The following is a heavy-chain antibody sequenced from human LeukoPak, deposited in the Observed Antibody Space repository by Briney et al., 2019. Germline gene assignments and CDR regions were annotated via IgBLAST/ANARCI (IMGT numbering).Heavy chain of an antibody. V-gene: IGHV3-53*01. Sequence: GGSLRLSCAASGFTLSSNYMSWVRQAPGKGVEWVSVIYSGGSTYYADSVKGRFTISRDNSKNTLYLQMNSLRAEDTAVYYCARVMATKGYYFDYWGQGTLVTVSS. D-gene: IGHD5-24*01. CDR2: IYSGGST. CDR1: GFTLSSNY. CDR3: ARVMATKGYYFDY. J-gene: IGHJ4*02.